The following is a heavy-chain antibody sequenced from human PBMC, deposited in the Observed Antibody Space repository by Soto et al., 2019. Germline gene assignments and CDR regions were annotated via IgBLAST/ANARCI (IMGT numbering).Heavy chain of an antibody. J-gene: IGHJ6*04. CDR1: GFTFGDYA. Sequence: GGSLRLSCTASGFTFGDYAMSWFRQAPGKGLEWVGFIRSKAYGGTTEYAASVKGRFTISRDDSKSIAYLQMNSLKTEDTAVYYCTRDYYDILTGYYPGPMDVWGKGTTVTVSS. CDR2: IRSKAYGGTT. V-gene: IGHV3-49*03. CDR3: TRDYYDILTGYYPGPMDV. D-gene: IGHD3-9*01.